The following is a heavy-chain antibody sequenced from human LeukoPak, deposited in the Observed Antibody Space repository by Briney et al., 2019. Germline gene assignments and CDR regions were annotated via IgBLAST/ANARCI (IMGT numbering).Heavy chain of an antibody. Sequence: GASVKVSCKASGYTFTGYYMHWVRQAPGQGVEWMGWINPKSGGTNYAQKFQGRVTMTRATSISTAYMELSRLRSDDTAVYYCARDIVYYYDSSGYSSWAFDIWGQGTMVTVSS. CDR2: INPKSGGT. D-gene: IGHD3-22*01. CDR1: GYTFTGYY. CDR3: ARDIVYYYDSSGYSSWAFDI. V-gene: IGHV1-2*02. J-gene: IGHJ3*02.